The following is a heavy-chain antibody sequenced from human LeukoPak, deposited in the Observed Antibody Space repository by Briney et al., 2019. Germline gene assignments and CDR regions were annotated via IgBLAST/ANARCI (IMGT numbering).Heavy chain of an antibody. D-gene: IGHD3-10*01. CDR1: GFTFSSST. CDR2: ISGSGTTT. CDR3: AKTISGRYGVSDF. Sequence: PGGSLRLSCAASGFTFSSSTLTWVRQAPGKGLEWVSSISGSGTTTYYADSVKGRFTISRDNSKNTLYLQMNNLGAEDTAVYYCAKTISGRYGVSDFWGQGSLVTVSS. V-gene: IGHV3-23*01. J-gene: IGHJ4*02.